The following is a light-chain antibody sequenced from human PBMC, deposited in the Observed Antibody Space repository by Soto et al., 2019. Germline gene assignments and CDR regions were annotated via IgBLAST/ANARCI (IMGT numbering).Light chain of an antibody. CDR1: SRDVGGYDY. CDR3: SSYTSSSTYV. CDR2: EVS. V-gene: IGLV2-14*01. Sequence: QSVLTQPASVSGSPGQSITISCTGTSRDVGGYDYVSWYQQHPGKAPKLMVSEVSNRPSGVSDRFSGSKSGNAASLTISGLQAEDEADYYCSSYTSSSTYVFGTGTKVTVL. J-gene: IGLJ1*01.